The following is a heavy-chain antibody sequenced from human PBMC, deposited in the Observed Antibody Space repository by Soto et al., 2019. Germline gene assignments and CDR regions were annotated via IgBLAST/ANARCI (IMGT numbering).Heavy chain of an antibody. CDR3: ARHPGYCSGGSCNGQYTLDV. CDR1: GCSMISYY. Sequence: SETRCLTCTVSGCSMISYYWSWIRQPPGRGLEWIGFIYYAGSTKYNPSLNSRVTISVDTSKNQFSLDLTSVTATDTAVYFCARHPGYCSGGSCNGQYTLDVWGQGTTVTVSS. D-gene: IGHD2-15*01. J-gene: IGHJ6*02. V-gene: IGHV4-59*08. CDR2: IYYAGST.